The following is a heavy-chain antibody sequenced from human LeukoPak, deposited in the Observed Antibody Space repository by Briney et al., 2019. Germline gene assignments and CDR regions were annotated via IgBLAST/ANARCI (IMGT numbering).Heavy chain of an antibody. V-gene: IGHV3-66*02. CDR3: ARDRDTMVRGVAAGYYYGMDV. Sequence: GGSLRLSCAASGFTVSSNYMSWVRQAPGKGLEWVSVIYSGGSTYYADSVKGRFTISRDNSKNTPYLQMNSLRAEDTAVYYCARDRDTMVRGVAAGYYYGMDVWGQGTTVTVSS. D-gene: IGHD3-10*01. J-gene: IGHJ6*02. CDR1: GFTVSSNY. CDR2: IYSGGST.